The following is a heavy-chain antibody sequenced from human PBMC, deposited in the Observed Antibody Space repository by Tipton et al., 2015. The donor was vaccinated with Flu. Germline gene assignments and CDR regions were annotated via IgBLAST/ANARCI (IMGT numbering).Heavy chain of an antibody. CDR2: IIPIFGTA. J-gene: IGHJ6*02. CDR1: GGTFSSYA. CDR3: ARAPRYCSGGSCYYYYGMDV. V-gene: IGHV1-69*01. D-gene: IGHD2-15*01. Sequence: QLVQSGAEVKKPGSSVKVSCKASGGTFSSYAISWVRQAPGQGLEWMGGIIPIFGTANYAQKFQGRVTITADESTSTAYMELSSLRSEDTAVYYCARAPRYCSGGSCYYYYGMDVWGQGTTVTVSS.